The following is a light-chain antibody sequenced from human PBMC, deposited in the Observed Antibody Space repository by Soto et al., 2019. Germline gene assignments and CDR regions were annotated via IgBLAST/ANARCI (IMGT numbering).Light chain of an antibody. CDR3: CSYAGSSTFPYV. V-gene: IGLV2-23*02. Sequence: QSALTQPASVSRSPGQSSSITCTGTSSDVGSYNLVSWYQHHPGKAPKLMIYEVSKRASGVSNRFSGSKSGNTASLTISGLQAEDEADYYCCSYAGSSTFPYVFGTGTKVTVL. CDR2: EVS. J-gene: IGLJ1*01. CDR1: SSDVGSYNL.